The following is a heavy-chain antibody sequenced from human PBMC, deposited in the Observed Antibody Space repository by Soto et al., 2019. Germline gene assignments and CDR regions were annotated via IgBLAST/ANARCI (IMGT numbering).Heavy chain of an antibody. CDR1: GFTFSSYA. Sequence: GGSLRLSCAASGFTFSSYAMSWVRQAPGKGLEWVSAISGSGGSTYYADSVKGRFTISRDNSKNTLYLQMNSLRAEDTAVYYCAKLPPLYYDILPGPIHYWGPGPLVTVSS. D-gene: IGHD3-9*01. V-gene: IGHV3-23*01. CDR2: ISGSGGST. J-gene: IGHJ4*02. CDR3: AKLPPLYYDILPGPIHY.